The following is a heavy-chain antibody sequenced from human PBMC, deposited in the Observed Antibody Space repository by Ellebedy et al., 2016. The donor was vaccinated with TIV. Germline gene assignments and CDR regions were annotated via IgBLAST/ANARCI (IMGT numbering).Heavy chain of an antibody. J-gene: IGHJ5*02. CDR3: ARRASYGDYAVQVNPWFDP. D-gene: IGHD4-17*01. CDR2: IRQEGDEI. Sequence: GGSLRLSCAASGFNSRSYWMTWVRQAPGKGLEWVAKIRQEGDEIYYVESVKGRFTISRDNAKYSLFLQMNSLRVEDTAVYYCARRASYGDYAVQVNPWFDPWGQGTLVTVSS. V-gene: IGHV3-7*01. CDR1: GFNSRSYW.